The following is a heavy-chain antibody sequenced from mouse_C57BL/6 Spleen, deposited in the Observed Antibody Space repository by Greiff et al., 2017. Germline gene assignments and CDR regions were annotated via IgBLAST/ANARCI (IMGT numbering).Heavy chain of an antibody. CDR2: IDPEDGET. CDR1: GFNIKDYY. Sequence: VQLKESGAELVKPGASVKLSCTASGFNIKDYYMHWVKQRTEQGLEWIGRIDPEDGETKYAPKFQGKATITEDTSSNTAYLQLSSLTSEDTAVYYCASLITTASLDYWGQGTTLTVSS. CDR3: ASLITTASLDY. V-gene: IGHV14-2*01. J-gene: IGHJ2*01. D-gene: IGHD1-1*01.